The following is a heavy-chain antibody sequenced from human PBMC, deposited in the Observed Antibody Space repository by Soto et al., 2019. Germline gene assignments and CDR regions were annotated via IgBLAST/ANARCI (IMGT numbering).Heavy chain of an antibody. D-gene: IGHD6-13*01. CDR1: GGSMIAHY. CDR3: ARVRGTAGKRYFDY. Sequence: SETLSLTCTVSGGSMIAHYWNWRRQPPGKGLQWIGYTYYSGSTTYNPSLKSRVTISVDSSKNQFSLKLDSVTPADTAVYYCARVRGTAGKRYFDYWGPGTLVTVSS. J-gene: IGHJ4*02. V-gene: IGHV4-59*11. CDR2: TYYSGST.